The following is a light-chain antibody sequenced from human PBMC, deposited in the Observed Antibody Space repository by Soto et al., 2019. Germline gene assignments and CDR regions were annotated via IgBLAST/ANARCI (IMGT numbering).Light chain of an antibody. Sequence: EIVLTQSPGTLSLSPGERATLSCRASQSVSSRYLAWYQQKIGQPPRLLIFEASSRATGIPDRFSGSGSGTDFTLTISSLEPEDFAVYYCQQYVSSPPSWTFGQGTKVEIK. CDR3: QQYVSSPPSWT. CDR1: QSVSSRY. CDR2: EAS. J-gene: IGKJ1*01. V-gene: IGKV3-20*01.